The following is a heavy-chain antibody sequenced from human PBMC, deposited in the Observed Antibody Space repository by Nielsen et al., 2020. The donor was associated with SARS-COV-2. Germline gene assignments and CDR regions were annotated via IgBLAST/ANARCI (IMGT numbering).Heavy chain of an antibody. Sequence: SETLSLTCTVSGGSISSGGYYWSWIRQHPGKGLEWIGYIYYSGSTYYNPSLKSRVTISVDTSKNQFSLKLSSVTAADTAVYYCARGPDSTRMVRGLGDSYYYYGMDVWGQGTTVTVSS. CDR2: IYYSGST. J-gene: IGHJ6*02. CDR3: ARGPDSTRMVRGLGDSYYYYGMDV. V-gene: IGHV4-31*03. D-gene: IGHD3-10*01. CDR1: GGSISSGGYY.